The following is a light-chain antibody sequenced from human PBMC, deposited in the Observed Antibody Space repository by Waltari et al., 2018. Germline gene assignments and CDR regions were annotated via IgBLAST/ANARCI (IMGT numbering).Light chain of an antibody. V-gene: IGKV4-1*01. CDR1: DSVLSNNQNY. Sequence: DFVMTQSPDSLAVSLGERDTINCRSSDSVLSNNQNYLAWYQQKPGPPPKLLIYWASTRASGVPDRFGGSGSGTDFTLTISSLQAEDVAVYYCQQHHSAPLTFGGGTKVEI. J-gene: IGKJ4*01. CDR3: QQHHSAPLT. CDR2: WAS.